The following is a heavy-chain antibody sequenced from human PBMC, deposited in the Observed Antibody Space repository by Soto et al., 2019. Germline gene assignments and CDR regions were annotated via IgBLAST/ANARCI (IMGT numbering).Heavy chain of an antibody. D-gene: IGHD3-10*01. J-gene: IGHJ3*01. CDR2: IYDSGST. Sequence: ASETLSLTCTLSGGSTNNYYWSWIRRPPGKRLEWIGYIYDSGSTSYNPSLRSRVTISLDTSQNQFSLKLTSVTAADTAVYYCVRVAYGSGSWRRAFDLWGQGTLVTVSS. CDR1: GGSTNNYY. V-gene: IGHV4-59*12. CDR3: VRVAYGSGSWRRAFDL.